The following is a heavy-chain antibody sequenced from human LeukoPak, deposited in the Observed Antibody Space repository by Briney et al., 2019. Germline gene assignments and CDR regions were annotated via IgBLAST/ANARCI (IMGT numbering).Heavy chain of an antibody. CDR3: ARGGGYCGGDCYGIDY. J-gene: IGHJ4*02. CDR2: ISSSSSYI. CDR1: GFTFSSYT. D-gene: IGHD2-21*01. Sequence: PGGSLRLSCAASGFTFSSYTMKWVRQAPGKGLEWVASISSSSSYIYYVDSVQGRFTISRDDAKNSLYLQMNSLRAEDTAVYYCARGGGYCGGDCYGIDYWGQGTLVTVSS. V-gene: IGHV3-21*01.